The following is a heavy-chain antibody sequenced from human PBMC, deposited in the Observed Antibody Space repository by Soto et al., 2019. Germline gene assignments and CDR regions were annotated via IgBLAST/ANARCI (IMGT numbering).Heavy chain of an antibody. CDR2: ISGSGGST. V-gene: IGHV3-23*01. CDR3: AESPRIVVVPATIYYYYMDV. Sequence: GGSLRLSCAASGLTFDDYGMSWVRQAPGKGLEWVSAISGSGGSTYYADSVKGRFTISRDNSKNTLYLQMNSLRAEDTAVYYCAESPRIVVVPATIYYYYMDVWGKGTTVTVSS. D-gene: IGHD2-2*01. J-gene: IGHJ6*03. CDR1: GLTFDDYG.